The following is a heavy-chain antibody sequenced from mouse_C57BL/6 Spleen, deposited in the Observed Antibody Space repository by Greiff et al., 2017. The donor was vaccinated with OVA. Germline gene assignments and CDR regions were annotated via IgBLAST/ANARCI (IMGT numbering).Heavy chain of an antibody. J-gene: IGHJ1*03. V-gene: IGHV1-22*01. CDR2: INPNNGGT. CDR1: GYTFTDYN. CDR3: ARSEPWYFDV. Sequence: DVQLVESGPELVKPGASVKMSCKASGYTFTDYNMHWVKQSHGKSLEWIGYINPNNGGTSYNQKFKGKATLTVNKSSSTAYMELRSLTSEDSAVYYCARSEPWYFDVWGTGTTVTVSS.